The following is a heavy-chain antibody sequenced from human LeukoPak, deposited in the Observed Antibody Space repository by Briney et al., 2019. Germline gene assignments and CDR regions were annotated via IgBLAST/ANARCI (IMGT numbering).Heavy chain of an antibody. J-gene: IGHJ4*02. CDR1: GFTFSSYW. D-gene: IGHD4-23*01. Sequence: GGSLRLSCAASGFTFSSYWMHWVRHAPGKGLVWVSRINSDGSSTSYADSVKGRFTISRDNAKNTLYLQMNSLRAEDTAVYYCARVATTVVTPIDYWGQGTLVTVSS. CDR2: INSDGSST. V-gene: IGHV3-74*01. CDR3: ARVATTVVTPIDY.